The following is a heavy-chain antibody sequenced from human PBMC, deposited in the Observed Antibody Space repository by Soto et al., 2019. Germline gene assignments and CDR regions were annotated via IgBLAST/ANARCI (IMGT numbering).Heavy chain of an antibody. Sequence: TLSLTWTVSGGSISSVSSYWSWVRQRPGKGLEWIGYIFYSGSFYYTPSLRGRVMILADTSKNQFTLRLSSVTAADTAVYYCARDPILLMVYANYYGMDVWGQGTTVTVSS. CDR3: ARDPILLMVYANYYGMDV. J-gene: IGHJ6*02. CDR1: GGSISSVSSY. V-gene: IGHV4-31*02. D-gene: IGHD2-8*01. CDR2: IFYSGSF.